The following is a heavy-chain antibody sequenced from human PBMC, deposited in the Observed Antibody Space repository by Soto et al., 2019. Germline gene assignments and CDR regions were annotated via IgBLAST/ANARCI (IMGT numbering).Heavy chain of an antibody. CDR1: GYTFTIYG. V-gene: IGHV1-18*04. J-gene: IGHJ4*02. CDR2: INPYNGNT. CDR3: ARVPTDSSGYYKYYFDY. Sequence: QVQLLQSEAEVKKPGASVKVSCKASGYTFTIYGIIWLRQAPGQGLEWMGWINPYNGNTNYAQRVQGRVTITTDTSTSTAYMELRSLRSDDTAVYYCARVPTDSSGYYKYYFDYWCQGTLVTVSS. D-gene: IGHD3-22*01.